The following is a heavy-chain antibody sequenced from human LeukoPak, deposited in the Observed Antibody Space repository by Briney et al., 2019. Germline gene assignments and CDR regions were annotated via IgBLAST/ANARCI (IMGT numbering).Heavy chain of an antibody. CDR3: ARHDRPHFDY. CDR2: IYYSGST. J-gene: IGHJ4*02. V-gene: IGHV4-61*01. Sequence: PSETLSLTCTVSGGSVSSGSYYWSWIRQPPGKGLEWIGYIYYSGSTNYNPSLKSRVTISVDTSKNQFSLKLSSVTAADTAVYYCARHDRPHFDYWGQGTLVTVSS. CDR1: GGSVSSGSYY. D-gene: IGHD3-22*01.